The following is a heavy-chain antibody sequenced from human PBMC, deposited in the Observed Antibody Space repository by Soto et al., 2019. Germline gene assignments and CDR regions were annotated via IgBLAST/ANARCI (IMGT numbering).Heavy chain of an antibody. Sequence: EVQLVESGGGLVKPGGSLRLSCAASGFTFSSYSMNWVRQAPGKGLEWVSSITSSSSNIYYADSVKGRFTISRDNAKNSLYLQMNSLRAEDTAVYYCARDYYDSSGYLSPRYYYYGMDVWGQGTTVTVSS. D-gene: IGHD3-22*01. CDR1: GFTFSSYS. J-gene: IGHJ6*02. V-gene: IGHV3-21*01. CDR3: ARDYYDSSGYLSPRYYYYGMDV. CDR2: ITSSSSNI.